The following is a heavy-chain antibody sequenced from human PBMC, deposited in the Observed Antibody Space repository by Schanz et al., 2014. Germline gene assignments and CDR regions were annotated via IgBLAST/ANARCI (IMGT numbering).Heavy chain of an antibody. J-gene: IGHJ6*02. CDR1: GYTFTGYY. D-gene: IGHD6-19*01. CDR3: ARENTAVAGMPRVMDV. Sequence: QVQVVQSGAEVKKPGASVKVSCKASGYTFTGYYMHWVRQAPGQGLEWMGWINPNSGGTNYAQKFQGRATMTTDTTISTAYMELSRLTSDDTAVFFCARENTAVAGMPRVMDVWGQGTTVTVTS. CDR2: INPNSGGT. V-gene: IGHV1-2*02.